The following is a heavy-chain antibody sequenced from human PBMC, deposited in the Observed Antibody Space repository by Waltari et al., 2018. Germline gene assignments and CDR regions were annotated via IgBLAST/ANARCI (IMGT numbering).Heavy chain of an antibody. J-gene: IGHJ5*02. V-gene: IGHV1-2*02. D-gene: IGHD3-16*01. CDR2: INPNSGGT. CDR1: GYTFTGYY. Sequence: QVQLVQSGAEVKKPGASVKVSCKASGYTFTGYYLHWVRQAPGQGLEWMGWINPNSGGTNEAQKFQGRVTMTRDTSISTAYMEVSRLRSDDTAVYYCARVYYDYVWGSSYNWFDPCGQGTLVTVSS. CDR3: ARVYYDYVWGSSYNWFDP.